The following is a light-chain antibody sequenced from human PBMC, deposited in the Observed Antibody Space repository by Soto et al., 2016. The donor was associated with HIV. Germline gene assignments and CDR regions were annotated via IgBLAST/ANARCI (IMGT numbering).Light chain of an antibody. CDR1: NVGSKS. Sequence: SYVLTQPPSVSVAPGKTARITCGGTNVGSKSVHWYQQKPGQAPVLVVYDDSDRPSGIPERFSGSNSGNTATLTISRVEIGDEADYYCQVWDSSSDHRVFGGGTKLTVL. J-gene: IGLJ3*02. CDR2: DDS. CDR3: QVWDSSSDHRV. V-gene: IGLV3-21*03.